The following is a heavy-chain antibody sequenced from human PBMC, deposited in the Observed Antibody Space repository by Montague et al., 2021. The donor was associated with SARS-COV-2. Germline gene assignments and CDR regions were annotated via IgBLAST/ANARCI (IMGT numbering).Heavy chain of an antibody. CDR1: GGSISTYY. J-gene: IGHJ4*02. V-gene: IGHV4-59*01. D-gene: IGHD5/OR15-5a*01. CDR2: INYSGIT. CDR3: SRSGCLTRQFDS. Sequence: SETLSLTCTVSGGSISTYYWSWIRQTPGKGLEWIAYINYSGITNHNPSLKSRVSVSLDTSKNHFSLNLKSVTAADTAVYYCSRSGCLTRQFDSWGQGTLVFVSS.